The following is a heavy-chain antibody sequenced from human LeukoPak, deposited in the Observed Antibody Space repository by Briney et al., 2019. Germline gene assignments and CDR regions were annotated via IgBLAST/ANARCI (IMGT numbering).Heavy chain of an antibody. J-gene: IGHJ4*02. Sequence: GGSLRLSCAASGFTFSSYVMHWVRQAPGKGLEWVGRIKSKTDGGTTGYAAPVKGRFTISRDDSKNTLYLQMNSLKTEDTAVYYCARDAQDYYGSGNTMGYWGQGTLVTVSS. CDR2: IKSKTDGGTT. D-gene: IGHD3-10*01. CDR1: GFTFSSYV. V-gene: IGHV3-15*01. CDR3: ARDAQDYYGSGNTMGY.